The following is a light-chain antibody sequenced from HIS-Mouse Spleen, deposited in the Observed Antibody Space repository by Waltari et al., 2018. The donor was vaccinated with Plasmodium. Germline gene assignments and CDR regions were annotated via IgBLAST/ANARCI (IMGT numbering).Light chain of an antibody. Sequence: QSALTQPASVSGSPGQSITISCTGTSSDVGSYNLFSWYQQHPGNAPKLMIYECSKRPSGVSNRFSGSKSGNTASLTISGLQAEDEADYYCCSYAGSSTFVFGGGTKLTVL. CDR3: CSYAGSSTFV. J-gene: IGLJ3*02. CDR2: ECS. CDR1: SSDVGSYNL. V-gene: IGLV2-23*03.